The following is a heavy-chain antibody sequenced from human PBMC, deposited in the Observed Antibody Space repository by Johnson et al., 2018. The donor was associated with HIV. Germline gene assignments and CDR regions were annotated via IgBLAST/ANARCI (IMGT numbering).Heavy chain of an antibody. V-gene: IGHV3-20*04. Sequence: VQLVESGGGVVRPGGSLRLSCGASGFTFDEYAMSWVRQGPGKGLEWVSGINWNGGSTGYADSVKGRFTISRDNSKNTLYLQMNSLRAEDTAVYYCVFFYVDAFDMWGQGTMVTVSS. CDR2: INWNGGST. D-gene: IGHD2/OR15-2a*01. CDR1: GFTFDEYA. J-gene: IGHJ3*02. CDR3: VFFYVDAFDM.